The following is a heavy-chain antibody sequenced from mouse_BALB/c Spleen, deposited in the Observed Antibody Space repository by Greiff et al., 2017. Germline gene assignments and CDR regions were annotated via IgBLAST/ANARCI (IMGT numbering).Heavy chain of an antibody. D-gene: IGHD2-1*01. V-gene: IGHV14-3*02. CDR2: IDPANGNT. CDR3: ANGKGGYYYAMDY. J-gene: IGHJ4*01. Sequence: DVKLVESGAELVKPGASVKLSCTASGFNIKDTYMHWVKQRPEQGLEWIGRIDPANGNTKYDPKFQGKATITADTSSNTAYLQLSSLTSEDTAVYYCANGKGGYYYAMDYWGQGTSVTVSS. CDR1: GFNIKDTY.